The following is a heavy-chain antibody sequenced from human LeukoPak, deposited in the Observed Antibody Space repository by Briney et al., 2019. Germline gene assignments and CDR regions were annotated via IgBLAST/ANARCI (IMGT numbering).Heavy chain of an antibody. Sequence: SETLSLTCAVYGGSFSGYYWSWIRQPPGKGLEWIGEINHSGSTNYNPSLKSRATISVDTSKNQFSLKLSSVTAADTAVYYCARVGYSSGWYRFDPWGQGTLVTVSS. CDR3: ARVGYSSGWYRFDP. J-gene: IGHJ5*02. CDR2: INHSGST. CDR1: GGSFSGYY. V-gene: IGHV4-34*01. D-gene: IGHD6-19*01.